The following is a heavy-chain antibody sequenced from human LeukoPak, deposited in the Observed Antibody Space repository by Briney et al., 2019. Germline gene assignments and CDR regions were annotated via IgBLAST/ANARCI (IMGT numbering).Heavy chain of an antibody. Sequence: TSETLSLTCTVSGGSISSYYWSWIRQPPGKGLEWIGEINHSGSTNYNPSLKSRVTISVDTSKNQFSLKLSSVTAADTAVYYCVTSGVDPWGQGTLVTVSS. CDR3: VTSGVDP. D-gene: IGHD1-14*01. J-gene: IGHJ5*02. CDR2: INHSGST. CDR1: GGSISSYY. V-gene: IGHV4-34*01.